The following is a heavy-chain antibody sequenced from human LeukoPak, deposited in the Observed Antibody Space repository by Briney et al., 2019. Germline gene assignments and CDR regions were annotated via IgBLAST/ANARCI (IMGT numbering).Heavy chain of an antibody. V-gene: IGHV4-4*07. D-gene: IGHD3-3*01. CDR2: IYTSGST. CDR1: GGSISSYY. Sequence: SETLSLTCTVSGGSISSYYWSWIRQPAGKGLEWIGRIYTSGSTNYNPSLKSRVTMSVDTSKNQFSLKLSSVTAADTAVYYCARGDLRFLEWLSEYYFDYWGQGTLVTVSS. J-gene: IGHJ4*02. CDR3: ARGDLRFLEWLSEYYFDY.